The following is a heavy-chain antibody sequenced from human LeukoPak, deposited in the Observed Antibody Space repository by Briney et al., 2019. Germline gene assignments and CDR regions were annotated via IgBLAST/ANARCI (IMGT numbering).Heavy chain of an antibody. CDR3: TRVGYIDEGIDY. J-gene: IGHJ4*02. Sequence: GGSLRLSCAASGITVSYNFMSWVRQAPGKGLEWVANIKQDGSKKSYVDSVKGRFTISRDNAKNSLYLQMNSLRAEDTAIYYCTRVGYIDEGIDYWGQGTLVTVSS. D-gene: IGHD5-24*01. CDR2: IKQDGSKK. CDR1: GITVSYNF. V-gene: IGHV3-7*04.